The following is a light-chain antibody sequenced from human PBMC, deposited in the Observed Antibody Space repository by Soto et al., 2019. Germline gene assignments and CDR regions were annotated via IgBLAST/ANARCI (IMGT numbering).Light chain of an antibody. J-gene: IGKJ1*01. CDR1: QSVSSN. CDR2: AAS. Sequence: EIVMTQSPATLSVSPGERATLSCRASQSVSSNLAWYQQKPGQAPRLLIYAASTRATGVPGRFSGSGSGTEFTLTISSLQSEDFAVYYCQQYNKWPPVTFGQGTKVDIK. CDR3: QQYNKWPPVT. V-gene: IGKV3-15*01.